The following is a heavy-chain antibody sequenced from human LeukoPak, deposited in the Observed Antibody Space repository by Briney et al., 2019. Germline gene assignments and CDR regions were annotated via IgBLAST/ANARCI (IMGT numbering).Heavy chain of an antibody. Sequence: GGSLRLSCAASGFTFTSYSIHWVRQPPGKGLEWLGVISHDDSNKYYADSVKGRFTISRDNSKDTVYLQMNSLGPEDTATYYCATLYIVVLSTSEWFDPWGQGTLVTVSS. D-gene: IGHD2-21*01. J-gene: IGHJ5*02. CDR1: GFTFTSYS. CDR3: ATLYIVVLSTSEWFDP. V-gene: IGHV3-30-3*01. CDR2: ISHDDSNK.